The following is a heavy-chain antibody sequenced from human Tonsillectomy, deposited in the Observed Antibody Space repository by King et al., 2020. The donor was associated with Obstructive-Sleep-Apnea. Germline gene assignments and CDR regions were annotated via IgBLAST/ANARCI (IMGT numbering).Heavy chain of an antibody. V-gene: IGHV3-30*04. CDR1: GFTFSSYA. D-gene: IGHD3-10*01. J-gene: IGHJ5*02. Sequence: VQLVESWGGVVQPGRSLRLSCAASGFTFSSYAMHWVRQAPGMGREWVAVISYDGSNTYYADSVKGRFTISRDNSKNTLYLQMNSLRAEDTAVYYCARASITMVRGVIPWFDPWGQGTLVTVSS. CDR3: ARASITMVRGVIPWFDP. CDR2: ISYDGSNT.